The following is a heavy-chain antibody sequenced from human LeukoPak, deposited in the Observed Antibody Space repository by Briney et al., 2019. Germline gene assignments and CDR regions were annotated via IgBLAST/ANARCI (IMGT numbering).Heavy chain of an antibody. CDR2: MNPNSGGT. J-gene: IGHJ6*03. D-gene: IGHD5/OR15-5a*01. CDR1: GYTFTSYD. CDR3: ARGDSVRDYYYMDV. Sequence: ASVKVSCKASGYTFTSYDINWVRQATGQGLEWMGWMNPNSGGTNYAQKFQGRVTMTRDTSINTAYMDLSRLTSDDTAFYYCARGDSVRDYYYMDVWGKGTTVTISS. V-gene: IGHV1-2*02.